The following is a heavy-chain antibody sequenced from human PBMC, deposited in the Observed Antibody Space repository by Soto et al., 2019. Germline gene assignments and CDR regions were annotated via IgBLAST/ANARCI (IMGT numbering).Heavy chain of an antibody. V-gene: IGHV6-1*01. CDR2: TYYRSKWYN. Sequence: SQTLSLTCAISGDSVSSNSAAWNWIRQSPSRGLEWLGRTYYRSKWYNDYAVSVKSRITINPDTSKNHFSLQLNSVTPEDTAVYYCERVRYCSGGTCYIPSDYWGQGTLVTGSS. D-gene: IGHD2-15*01. CDR1: GDSVSSNSAA. CDR3: ERVRYCSGGTCYIPSDY. J-gene: IGHJ4*02.